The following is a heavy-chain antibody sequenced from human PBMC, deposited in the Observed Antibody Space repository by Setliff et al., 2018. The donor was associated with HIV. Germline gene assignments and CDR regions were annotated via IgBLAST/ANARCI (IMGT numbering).Heavy chain of an antibody. Sequence: SETLSLTCTVSGGSISNYSWSWIRQPPGKGLEWIGYIYTSGSTNYNPSPKSRVTISVDTSKNQFSLKLSSVTAADTAVYYCARNLLHYDSSGLRWNYYYYYMDVWGKGTTVTVSS. V-gene: IGHV4-4*08. J-gene: IGHJ6*03. CDR2: IYTSGST. CDR1: GGSISNYS. CDR3: ARNLLHYDSSGLRWNYYYYYMDV. D-gene: IGHD3-22*01.